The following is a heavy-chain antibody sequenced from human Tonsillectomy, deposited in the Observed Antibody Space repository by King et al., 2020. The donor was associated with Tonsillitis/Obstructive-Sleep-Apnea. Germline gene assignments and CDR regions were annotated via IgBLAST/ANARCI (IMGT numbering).Heavy chain of an antibody. J-gene: IGHJ4*02. D-gene: IGHD6-19*01. V-gene: IGHV3-66*01. CDR2: IYGGGTT. CDR3: ARGVSSGWYYLAY. CDR1: GFNVGSNY. Sequence: VQLVESGGGLVQPGGSLRLSCAASGFNVGSNYMNWVRQAPGKGLEWVSVIYGGGTTYYADSVKGRFTISRDNSKNILYLQVNSLRAEDTAVYHCARGVSSGWYYLAYWGQGTLVTVSS.